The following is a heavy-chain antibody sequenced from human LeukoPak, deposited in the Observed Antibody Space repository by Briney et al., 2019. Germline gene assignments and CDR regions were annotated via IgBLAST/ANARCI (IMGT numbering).Heavy chain of an antibody. CDR1: GFTFSSYD. V-gene: IGHV3-13*01. J-gene: IGHJ3*02. D-gene: IGHD5-18*01. Sequence: QTGGSLRLSCAASGFTFSSYDMHWVRQATGKGLEWVSAIGTAGDTYYPDSVKGRFSISRYNPNNTLFLQMNSLRAEDTAVYYCAKEGGYSYGFGIGDDALDIWGQGTMVTVSS. CDR3: AKEGGYSYGFGIGDDALDI. CDR2: IGTAGDT.